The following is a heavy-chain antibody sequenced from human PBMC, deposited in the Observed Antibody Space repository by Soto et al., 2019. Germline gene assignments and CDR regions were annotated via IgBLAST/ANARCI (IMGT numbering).Heavy chain of an antibody. V-gene: IGHV4-39*01. CDR3: RRSSRYSTDV. D-gene: IGHD6-13*01. CDR1: GGSISSSSY. J-gene: IGHJ6*02. CDR2: IYSTGNT. Sequence: QLQLQESGPGLVKPSETLSLTCTVSGGSISSSSYWGWIRQPPGKGLEWIGSIYSTGNTYYNPSLKGRVSISADTSKNQFSLKLTSVTAADTAVYYCRRSSRYSTDVWGQGTTVTVSS.